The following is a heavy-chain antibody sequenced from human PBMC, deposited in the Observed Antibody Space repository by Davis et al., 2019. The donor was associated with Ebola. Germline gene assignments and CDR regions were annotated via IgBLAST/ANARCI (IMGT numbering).Heavy chain of an antibody. D-gene: IGHD6-25*01. CDR2: INYSGST. CDR1: GGSFSGYY. Sequence: MPSETLSLTCAVYGGSFSGYYWTWIRQPPGKGLEWIGEINYSGSTNYNPSLKSRVTISVDTSKNQFSLKLTSVTAADTAMYYCARQRLRGDFDYWGQGTLVTVSS. V-gene: IGHV4-34*01. J-gene: IGHJ4*02. CDR3: ARQRLRGDFDY.